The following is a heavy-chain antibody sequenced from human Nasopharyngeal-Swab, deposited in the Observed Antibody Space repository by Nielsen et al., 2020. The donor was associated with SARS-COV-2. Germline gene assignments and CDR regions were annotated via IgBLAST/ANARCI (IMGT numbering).Heavy chain of an antibody. CDR1: GGSISSSSYY. CDR3: ARRGFIGTRTLSHFDY. V-gene: IGHV4-39*01. Sequence: SETLSLTCTVSGGSISSSSYYWGWIRQPPGKGLEWIGSIYYSGSTYYNPSLKSRVTISADTSKNQFSLKLSSVTAADTAVYYCARRGFIGTRTLSHFDYWGQGTLVTVSS. D-gene: IGHD1-26*01. CDR2: IYYSGST. J-gene: IGHJ4*02.